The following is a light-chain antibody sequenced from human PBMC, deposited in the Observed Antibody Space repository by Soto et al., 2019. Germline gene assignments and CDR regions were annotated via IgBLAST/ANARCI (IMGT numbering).Light chain of an antibody. Sequence: DIQMTQSPSTLSASVGDRVTITCRASQSISSWLAWYQQKPGKAPKLLIYDASSLESGVQSRFSGSGSGTEFTLTISSLQPEDFATYYCQQYHRYSRTFGQGTKVDIK. V-gene: IGKV1-5*01. CDR3: QQYHRYSRT. CDR1: QSISSW. J-gene: IGKJ1*01. CDR2: DAS.